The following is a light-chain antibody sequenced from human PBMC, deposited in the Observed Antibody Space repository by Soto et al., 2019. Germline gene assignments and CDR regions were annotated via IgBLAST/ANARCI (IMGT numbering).Light chain of an antibody. Sequence: QSVLTQPPSASGSPGPSVTISCTVTSSDGGCYIYVHWFQQHPGKHPKIMIYEGSKQPSGVPDRFSGSKSGNTASLTVSGLQAEDEADYYCNSYAGSNNFGVFGGGTKLTVL. J-gene: IGLJ3*02. CDR3: NSYAGSNNFGV. CDR1: SSDGGCYIY. V-gene: IGLV2-8*01. CDR2: EGS.